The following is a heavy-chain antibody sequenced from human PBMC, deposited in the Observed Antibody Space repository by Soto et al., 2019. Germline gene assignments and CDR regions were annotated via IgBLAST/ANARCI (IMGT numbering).Heavy chain of an antibody. CDR1: GGTFSSYA. CDR3: ARWGRRQQLAHYYSYGMDV. Sequence: QVQLVQSGAEVKKPGSSVKVSCKASGGTFSSYAISWVRQAPGQGLEWMGGIIPIFGTANYAQKFQGRVTITADESTSTAYMELSRLRSEDTAVYYCARWGRRQQLAHYYSYGMDVWGQGTTVTVSS. J-gene: IGHJ6*02. D-gene: IGHD6-13*01. CDR2: IIPIFGTA. V-gene: IGHV1-69*12.